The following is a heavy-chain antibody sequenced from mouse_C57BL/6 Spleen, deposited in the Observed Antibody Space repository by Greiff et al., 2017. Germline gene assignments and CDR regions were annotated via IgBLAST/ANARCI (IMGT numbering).Heavy chain of an antibody. CDR2: IYPGDGDT. J-gene: IGHJ2*01. D-gene: IGHD3-2*02. CDR1: GYAFSSYW. CDR3: AREAAQATPYFDY. Sequence: VQLQQSGAELVKPGASVKISCKASGYAFSSYWMNWVKQRPGKGLEWIGQIYPGDGDTNYNGKFKGKATLTADKSSSTASEDSAVYFCAREAAQATPYFDYWGQGTTLTVSS. V-gene: IGHV1-80*01.